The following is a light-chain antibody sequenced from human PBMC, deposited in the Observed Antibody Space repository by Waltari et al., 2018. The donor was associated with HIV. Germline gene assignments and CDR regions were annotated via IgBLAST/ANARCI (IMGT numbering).Light chain of an antibody. J-gene: IGKJ4*01. CDR1: QDIRHY. V-gene: IGKV1-27*01. CDR3: QKYNSVVS. Sequence: DFQITQSPSSLSASVGERVTITCRASQDIRHYVAWYQQKSGRVPKLLNHSASTLQSGVPSRCSGAGSGTEFTLSISSLQPDDVATDYCQKYNSVVSFGGGTKVEI. CDR2: SAS.